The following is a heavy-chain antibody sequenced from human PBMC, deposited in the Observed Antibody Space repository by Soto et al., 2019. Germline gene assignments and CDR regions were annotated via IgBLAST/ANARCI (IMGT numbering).Heavy chain of an antibody. Sequence: QVQLQESGPGLVRPSETLSLTCTVSGGSMRSYYWSWIRQSPGKGLEWIGSVYHSGSTNYNPSLQSRVTIFVDTSKNQFSLRLSSVTAADTAVYFCAREFVDTDMIKPTRRLDYWGQGTLVTVSS. J-gene: IGHJ4*02. CDR1: GGSMRSYY. CDR2: VYHSGST. D-gene: IGHD5-18*01. V-gene: IGHV4-59*01. CDR3: AREFVDTDMIKPTRRLDY.